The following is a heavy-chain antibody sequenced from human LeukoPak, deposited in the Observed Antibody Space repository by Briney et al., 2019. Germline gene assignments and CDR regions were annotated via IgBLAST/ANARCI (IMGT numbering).Heavy chain of an antibody. D-gene: IGHD3-22*01. CDR3: ARGILGYYYFDL. J-gene: IGHJ2*01. Sequence: SETLSLTCVVSGGSFSGYYWSWVRQAPGKGLEWIGEIHHRGATNYKPSLRSRVTISGDTSKNQFSLTLTSVTAADTAVYYCARGILGYYYFDLWGRGTLVTVSS. CDR2: IHHRGAT. CDR1: GGSFSGYY. V-gene: IGHV4-34*01.